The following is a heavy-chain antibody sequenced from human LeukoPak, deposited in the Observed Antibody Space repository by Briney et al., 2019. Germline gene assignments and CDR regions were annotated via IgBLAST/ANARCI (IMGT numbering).Heavy chain of an antibody. CDR1: GFTFDDYA. Sequence: PGGSLRLSCAASGFTFDDYAMHWVRQAPGKGLEWVSGISWNSGSIGYADSVKGRFTISRDNAKNPLYLQMTSLRAEDTALYYCAKDTGYYYDSSGFIDYWGQGTLVTVSS. CDR2: ISWNSGSI. D-gene: IGHD3-22*01. V-gene: IGHV3-9*01. J-gene: IGHJ4*02. CDR3: AKDTGYYYDSSGFIDY.